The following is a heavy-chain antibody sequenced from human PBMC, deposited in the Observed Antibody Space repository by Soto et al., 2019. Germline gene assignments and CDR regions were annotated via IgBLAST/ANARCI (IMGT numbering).Heavy chain of an antibody. J-gene: IGHJ4*02. CDR1: GFTFSSYS. CDR3: ARVSRKAVAGKYYFDY. V-gene: IGHV3-48*02. CDR2: ISSSSSTI. Sequence: GGSLRLSCAASGFTFSSYSMNWVRQAPGKGLEWVSYISSSSSTIYYADSVKGRFTISRDNAKNSLYLQMNSLRDEDTAVYYCARVSRKAVAGKYYFDYWGQGTLVTVSS. D-gene: IGHD6-19*01.